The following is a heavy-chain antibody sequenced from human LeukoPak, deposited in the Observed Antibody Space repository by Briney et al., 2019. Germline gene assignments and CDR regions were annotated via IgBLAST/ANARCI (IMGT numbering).Heavy chain of an antibody. V-gene: IGHV2-70*11. J-gene: IGHJ5*02. CDR1: GFSLSTSGMC. CDR3: ARTVYYDSSGSLGGNWFDP. CDR2: IDWDDDK. D-gene: IGHD3-22*01. Sequence: SGPTLVNPTQTLTLTCTFSGFSLSTSGMCVSWIRQPPGKALEWLARIDWDDDKYYSTSLKTRLTISKDTSKNQVVLTMTNMDPVDTATYYCARTVYYDSSGSLGGNWFDPWGQGTLVTVSS.